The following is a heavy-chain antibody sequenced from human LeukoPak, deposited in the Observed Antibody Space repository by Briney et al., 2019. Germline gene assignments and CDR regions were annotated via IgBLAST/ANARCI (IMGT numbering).Heavy chain of an antibody. CDR2: IIPIFGTA. Sequence: SVKVSCKASGGTFSSYAISWVRQAPGQGLEWMGGIIPIFGTANYAQKFQGRVTITADESTSTAYMELSSLRSEDTAVYYCARGIYDSSGYYYFDYWGQGTLVTVSS. CDR3: ARGIYDSSGYYYFDY. D-gene: IGHD3-22*01. V-gene: IGHV1-69*01. J-gene: IGHJ4*02. CDR1: GGTFSSYA.